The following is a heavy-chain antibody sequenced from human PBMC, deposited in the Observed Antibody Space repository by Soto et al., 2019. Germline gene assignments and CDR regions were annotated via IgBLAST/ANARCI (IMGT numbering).Heavy chain of an antibody. D-gene: IGHD3-22*01. CDR1: GGTFSSDG. Sequence: GGERRLSWGAAGGTFSSDGMHWVRQAPGKGQKWVAVISYDGSYKYYADSVKGRFTISRDNSKNTLYLQMNSLRAEDTALYYFAKGSPAYYYDSSGYYPPPLDYWGQGT. CDR3: AKGSPAYYYDSSGYYPPPLDY. J-gene: IGHJ4*02. CDR2: ISYDGSYK. V-gene: IGHV3-30*18.